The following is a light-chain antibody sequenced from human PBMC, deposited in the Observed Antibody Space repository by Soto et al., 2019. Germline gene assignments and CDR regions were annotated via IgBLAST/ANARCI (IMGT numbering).Light chain of an antibody. CDR3: QQYGSSGT. Sequence: IGMTQSPATLSVSPGERATLSCRASQSVSSNLAWYQQKPGQAPRLLIYGASTRATGIPARFSGSGSGTEFTLTISRLEPEDFAVYYCQQYGSSGTFGQGTKVDI. CDR2: GAS. V-gene: IGKV3-15*01. CDR1: QSVSSN. J-gene: IGKJ1*01.